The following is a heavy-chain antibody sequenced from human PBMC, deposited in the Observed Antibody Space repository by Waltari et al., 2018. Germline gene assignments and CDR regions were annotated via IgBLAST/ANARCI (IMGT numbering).Heavy chain of an antibody. J-gene: IGHJ6*02. CDR2: IYTSGST. D-gene: IGHD6-13*01. Sequence: QVQLQASGPGLVKPSETLSLTCTVSGGSISSYSWSWLRQPAGKGLEWIGRIYTSGSTNYNPSLKSRVTISVDKSKNQFSLKLSSVTAADTAVYYCARGAAAGTGSYYYGMDVWGQGTTVTVSS. CDR1: GGSISSYS. V-gene: IGHV4-4*07. CDR3: ARGAAAGTGSYYYGMDV.